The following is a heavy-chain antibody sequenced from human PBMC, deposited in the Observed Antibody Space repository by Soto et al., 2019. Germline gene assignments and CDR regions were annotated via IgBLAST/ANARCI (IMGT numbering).Heavy chain of an antibody. V-gene: IGHV1-69*02. D-gene: IGHD3-9*01. Sequence: QVQLVQSGAEVKKPGSSVKVSCKASGGTFSSYTISWVRQAPGQGLEWMGRIIPILGIANYAQKFQGRVTSTADKATSTAYMELSSVRSEYTAVYYCAISYYDILTGYSPSYYYCGMDVWGQGTTVTVSS. CDR2: IIPILGIA. CDR1: GGTFSSYT. CDR3: AISYYDILTGYSPSYYYCGMDV. J-gene: IGHJ6*02.